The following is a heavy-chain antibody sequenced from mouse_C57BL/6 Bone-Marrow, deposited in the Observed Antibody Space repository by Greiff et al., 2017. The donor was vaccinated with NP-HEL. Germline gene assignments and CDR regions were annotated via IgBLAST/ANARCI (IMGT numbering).Heavy chain of an antibody. CDR1: GFTFSDYY. D-gene: IGHD1-1*01. CDR2: ISNGGGST. CDR3: ARDYYGSSYGYFGV. V-gene: IGHV5-12*01. Sequence: EVKLVESGGGLVQPGGSLKLSCAASGFTFSDYYMYWVRQTPEKRLEWVAYISNGGGSTYYPDTVKGRFTLSSANAKNTLYLQMSRLKSEDTAMYYCARDYYGSSYGYFGVWGTGTTVTVSA. J-gene: IGHJ1*03.